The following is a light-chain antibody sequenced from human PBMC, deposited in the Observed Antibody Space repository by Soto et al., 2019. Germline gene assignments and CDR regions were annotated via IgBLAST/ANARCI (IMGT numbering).Light chain of an antibody. CDR3: QQYYSTPRT. Sequence: DIVMTQSPDSLAVSLGERATINCKSSQSVLYSSNNKKYLAWYQQKPGQPPKLLIYWASTRESGVPDRFSGSGSGTDLTLPISSLQAEDVAVYYCQQYYSTPRTFGQGTKV. V-gene: IGKV4-1*01. J-gene: IGKJ1*01. CDR1: QSVLYSSNNKKY. CDR2: WAS.